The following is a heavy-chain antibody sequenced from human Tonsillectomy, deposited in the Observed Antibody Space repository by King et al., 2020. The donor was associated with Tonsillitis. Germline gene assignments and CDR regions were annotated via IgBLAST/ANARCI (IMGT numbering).Heavy chain of an antibody. V-gene: IGHV3-30*03. CDR3: ARDRGSWDYDSSGYYIY. D-gene: IGHD3-22*01. Sequence: VQLVESGGGVVQPGRSLRLSCAASGFNFNAYAMHWVRQAPGKGLEWVAVISYDGSSQYYSDSVKGRFTISRDTSKNTYLQMNSLRPEDTAVYYCARDRGSWDYDSSGYYIYWGQGTLVTVSS. J-gene: IGHJ4*02. CDR1: GFNFNAYA. CDR2: ISYDGSSQ.